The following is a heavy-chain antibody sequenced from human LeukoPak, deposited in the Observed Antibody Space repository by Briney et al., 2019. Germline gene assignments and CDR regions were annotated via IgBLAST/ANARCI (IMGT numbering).Heavy chain of an antibody. Sequence: GSLRLSCAASGFTFSSYGMSRVRQAPGKGLEWVSAISGSGGSTYYADSVKGRFTISRDNSKNTLYLQMNSLRPEDTAVYYCVRGGASRPDYWGQGTLVTVS. J-gene: IGHJ4*02. CDR1: GFTFSSYG. D-gene: IGHD6-6*01. V-gene: IGHV3-23*01. CDR2: ISGSGGST. CDR3: VRGGASRPDY.